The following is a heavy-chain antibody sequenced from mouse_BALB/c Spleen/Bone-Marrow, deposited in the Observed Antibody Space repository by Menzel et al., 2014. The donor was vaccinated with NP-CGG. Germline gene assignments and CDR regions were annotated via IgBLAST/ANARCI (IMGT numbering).Heavy chain of an antibody. CDR1: GFAFSSYD. J-gene: IGHJ2*01. CDR3: ARHRYYFDY. V-gene: IGHV5-12-1*01. CDR2: ISSGGGST. Sequence: VKVVESGGGLVKPGGSLKLSCAASGFAFSSYDMSWVRQTPEKRLEWVAYISSGGGSTYYPDTVKGRFTISRDNAKNTLYLQMSSLKSEDTAMYYCARHRYYFDYWGQGTTLTVSS.